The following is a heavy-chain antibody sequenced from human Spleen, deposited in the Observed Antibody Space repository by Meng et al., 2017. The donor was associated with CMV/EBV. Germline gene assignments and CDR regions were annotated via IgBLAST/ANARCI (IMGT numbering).Heavy chain of an antibody. Sequence: LSLTCAASGFTFDDYTMHWVRQVPGKGLEWVSLISWDGGSTYYADSVEGRFTISRDNSKNSLYLQMNSLKTEDTALYYCAKDEGRLSGVAAPGTFFDSWGQGTLVTVSS. V-gene: IGHV3-43*01. J-gene: IGHJ4*02. CDR2: ISWDGGST. D-gene: IGHD6-13*01. CDR1: GFTFDDYT. CDR3: AKDEGRLSGVAAPGTFFDS.